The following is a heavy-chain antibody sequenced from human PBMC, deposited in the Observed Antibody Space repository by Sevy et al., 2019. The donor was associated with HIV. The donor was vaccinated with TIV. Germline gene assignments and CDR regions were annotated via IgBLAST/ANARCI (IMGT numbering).Heavy chain of an antibody. CDR2: INPNSGDT. Sequence: ASVKVSCKASGYTFTDYYMHWVRQAPGQGLEWMERINPNSGDTNFVQKFQGRVTMTRDTSISTAYMELSRLTSDDTAVCYCARHPVAPNPAGMDVWGQGTTVTVSS. CDR3: ARHPVAPNPAGMDV. D-gene: IGHD5-12*01. V-gene: IGHV1-2*06. J-gene: IGHJ6*02. CDR1: GYTFTDYY.